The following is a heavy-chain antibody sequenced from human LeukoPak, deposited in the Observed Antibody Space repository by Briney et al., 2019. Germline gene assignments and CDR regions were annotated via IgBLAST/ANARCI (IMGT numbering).Heavy chain of an antibody. CDR2: ISGSGGST. CDR3: ARAGEGNYYDSSGYFSN. Sequence: PGGSLTLSCAASGLTVSSYAMSWVRQAPGKGLEWVSAISGSGGSTYYADSVKGRFTISRDNSKNSLYLQMNSLRAEDTAVYYCARAGEGNYYDSSGYFSNWGQGTLVTVPS. CDR1: GLTVSSYA. V-gene: IGHV3-23*01. J-gene: IGHJ4*02. D-gene: IGHD3-22*01.